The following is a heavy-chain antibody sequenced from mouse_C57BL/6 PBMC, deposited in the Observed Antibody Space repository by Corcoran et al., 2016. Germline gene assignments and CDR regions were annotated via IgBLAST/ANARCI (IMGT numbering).Heavy chain of an antibody. CDR2: INPNNGGT. J-gene: IGHJ3*01. CDR1: GYTFTDYY. V-gene: IGHV1-26*01. CDR3: ARQGWLPPFAY. D-gene: IGHD2-3*01. Sequence: EVQLQQSGPELVKPGASLKISCKASGYTFTDYYMTWVKQSHGKSLEWIGDINPNNGGTSYNQKFKGKATLTVDKSSSTAYMELRSLTSEDSAVYYCARQGWLPPFAYWGQGTLVTVSA.